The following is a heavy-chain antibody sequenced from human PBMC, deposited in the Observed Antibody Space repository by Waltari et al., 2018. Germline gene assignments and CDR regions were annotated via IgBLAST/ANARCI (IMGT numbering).Heavy chain of an antibody. V-gene: IGHV4-4*09. Sequence: QVQLQESGPGLVKPSETLSLTCTVSGGSISSYYWSWIRQPPGKGLEWIGYIYTSGSTNYNPALKSRVTISVDTSKNQFSLKLSSVTAADTAVYYCAGVRIVAAAGGYYYYMDVWGKGTTVTVSS. J-gene: IGHJ6*03. CDR2: IYTSGST. CDR1: GGSISSYY. CDR3: AGVRIVAAAGGYYYYMDV. D-gene: IGHD6-13*01.